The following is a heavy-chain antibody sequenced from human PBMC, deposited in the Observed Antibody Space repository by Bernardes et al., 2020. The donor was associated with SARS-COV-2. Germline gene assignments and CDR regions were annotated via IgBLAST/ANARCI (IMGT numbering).Heavy chain of an antibody. Sequence: GGSLRLSCAASGFTFSNFFFSWFRQAPGKGLEWVSSISRAGIYIYYGDSVRGRFTTSRDNTRKSVFLQMESLRAEDTAVYYCARDVGGTDWRFGFDVWGPGTMEPVSS. CDR2: ISRAGIYI. J-gene: IGHJ3*01. CDR3: ARDVGGTDWRFGFDV. CDR1: GFTFSNFF. D-gene: IGHD3-9*01. V-gene: IGHV3-21*01.